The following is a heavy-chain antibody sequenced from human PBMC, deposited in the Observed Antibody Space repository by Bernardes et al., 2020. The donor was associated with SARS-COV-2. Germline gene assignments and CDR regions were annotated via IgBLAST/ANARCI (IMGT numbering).Heavy chain of an antibody. J-gene: IGHJ6*02. CDR3: ARGPYCPGGICTFYGMDV. CDR2: ISSSGSYK. CDR1: GFTFNTYS. D-gene: IGHD2-8*02. V-gene: IGHV3-21*06. Sequence: GGSLRLSCAASGFTFNTYSLNWVRQAPGKGLEWVSSISSSGSYKYYADSVKGRFTISRDSAKNSLYLEMNSLRAEDTAVYYCARGPYCPGGICTFYGMDVWGLGTTVTVSS.